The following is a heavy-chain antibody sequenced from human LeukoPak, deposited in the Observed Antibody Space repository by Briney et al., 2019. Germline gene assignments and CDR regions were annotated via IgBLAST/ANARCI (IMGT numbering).Heavy chain of an antibody. CDR1: GFTFGSYS. V-gene: IGHV3-30*04. CDR2: ISYDGKMK. D-gene: IGHD3-22*01. Sequence: GKSLRLSCVASGFTFGSYSMHWVRQAPGKGLEWVAVISYDGKMKSYADSVRGRFSTSRDNYENTLYLQMDSLRVEDTAVYYCASDYYDSSGPDLWGRGTLVTVSS. J-gene: IGHJ2*01. CDR3: ASDYYDSSGPDL.